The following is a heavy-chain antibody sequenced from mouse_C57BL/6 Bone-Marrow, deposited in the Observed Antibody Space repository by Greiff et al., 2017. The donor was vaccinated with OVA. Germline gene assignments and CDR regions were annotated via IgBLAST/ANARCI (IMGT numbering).Heavy chain of an antibody. CDR1: GFTFSSYG. D-gene: IGHD2-12*01. V-gene: IGHV5-6*02. CDR2: ISSGGSYT. Sequence: EVKLVVSGGDLVKPGGSLKLSCAASGFTFSSYGMSWVRQTPDKRLEWVATISSGGSYTYYPDSVKGRFTISRDNAKNTLYLQMSSLKSEDTAMYYCARQDYRYFDVWGTGTTVTVSS. J-gene: IGHJ1*03. CDR3: ARQDYRYFDV.